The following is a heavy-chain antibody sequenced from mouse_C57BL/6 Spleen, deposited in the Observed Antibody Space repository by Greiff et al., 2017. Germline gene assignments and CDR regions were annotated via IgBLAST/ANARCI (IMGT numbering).Heavy chain of an antibody. Sequence: QVQLQQPGAELVKPGASVKLSCKASGYTFTSYWMHWVKQRPGRGLEWIGRIDPNSGGTKYNEKFKSKATLTVDEPSSTAYMQRSSLTSEDSAVYYCARWGYDYDEGSYYAMDYWGQGTSVTVSS. J-gene: IGHJ4*01. CDR3: ARWGYDYDEGSYYAMDY. CDR1: GYTFTSYW. V-gene: IGHV1-72*01. CDR2: IDPNSGGT. D-gene: IGHD2-4*01.